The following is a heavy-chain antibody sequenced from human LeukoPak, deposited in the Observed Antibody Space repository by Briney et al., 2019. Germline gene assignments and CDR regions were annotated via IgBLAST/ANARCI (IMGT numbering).Heavy chain of an antibody. CDR1: GYTLTELS. CDR3: ATPYSYGAGALDI. J-gene: IGHJ3*02. CDR2: FDPEDGET. V-gene: IGHV1-24*01. Sequence: ASVKVSCTVSGYTLTELSMHWVRQAPGKGLEWMGGFDPEDGETIYAQKFQGRVTMTEDTSTDTAYMELSSLRSEDTAVYYCATPYSYGAGALDIWGQGTMVTVSS. D-gene: IGHD5-18*01.